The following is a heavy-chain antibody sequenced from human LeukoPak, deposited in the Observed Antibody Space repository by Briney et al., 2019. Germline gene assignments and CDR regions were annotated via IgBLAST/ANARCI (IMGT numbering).Heavy chain of an antibody. CDR3: AELGITMIGGV. Sequence: KAGGSLRLSCVVSGFSFSNSYMTWIRQTPGKGLESLAYISGSGSDIYYADSVKGRFTISRDNAKNSLYLQLNSLRPEDTAVYYCAELGITMIGGVWGKGTTVTISS. CDR2: ISGSGSDI. D-gene: IGHD3-10*02. J-gene: IGHJ6*04. CDR1: GFSFSNSY. V-gene: IGHV3-11*04.